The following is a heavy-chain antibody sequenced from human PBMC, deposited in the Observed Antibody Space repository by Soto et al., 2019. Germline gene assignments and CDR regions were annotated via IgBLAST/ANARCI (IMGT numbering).Heavy chain of an antibody. CDR3: SYSSGWKQNGYYYYGMDV. Sequence: PGGSLRLSCAASGFTFSNAWMNWVRQAPGKGLEWVGRIKSKTDGGTTDYAAPVKGRFTISRDDSKNTLYLQMNSLKTEDTAVYYCSYSSGWKQNGYYYYGMDVWGQGTTVTVSS. D-gene: IGHD6-19*01. J-gene: IGHJ6*02. CDR1: GFTFSNAW. CDR2: IKSKTDGGTT. V-gene: IGHV3-15*07.